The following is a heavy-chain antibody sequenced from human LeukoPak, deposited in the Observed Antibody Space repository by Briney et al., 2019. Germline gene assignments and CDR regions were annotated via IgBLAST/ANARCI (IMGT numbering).Heavy chain of an antibody. CDR2: TYYRSKWST. D-gene: IGHD1-1*01. CDR3: ARSTGPIDY. J-gene: IGHJ4*02. CDR1: GDRVSSNSAA. V-gene: IGHV6-1*01. Sequence: SQTLSLTCAISGDRVSSNSAAWNWIRQSPSRGLEWLGRTYYRSKWSTYYAVSVKSRISINRDTSKNQISLQLNSVTPEDTAVYYCARSTGPIDYWGRGTLVTVSS.